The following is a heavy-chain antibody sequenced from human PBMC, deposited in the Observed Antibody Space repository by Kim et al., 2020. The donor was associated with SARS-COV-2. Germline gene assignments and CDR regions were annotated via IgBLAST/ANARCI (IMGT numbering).Heavy chain of an antibody. CDR1: GFTFSSYD. Sequence: GGSLRLSCAASGFTFSSYDMHWVRQAPGKGLEWVAVIWYDGSNEYYADSVKGRFTISRDNSKNTLYLQMNSLRAEDTAVYFCARDRILYFGEYYFDYWGQGTGVTVSS. CDR3: ARDRILYFGEYYFDY. V-gene: IGHV3-33*08. J-gene: IGHJ4*02. D-gene: IGHD3-10*01. CDR2: IWYDGSNE.